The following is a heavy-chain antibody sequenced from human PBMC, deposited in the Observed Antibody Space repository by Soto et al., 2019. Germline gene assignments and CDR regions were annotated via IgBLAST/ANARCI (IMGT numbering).Heavy chain of an antibody. CDR1: GFTFSDHH. CDR2: GRNKVNSYTP. V-gene: IGHV3-72*01. J-gene: IGHJ4*02. D-gene: IGHD2-15*01. Sequence: EVQLVESGGGLVQSGGSLRLSCAASGFTFSDHHIDWVRQAPGKGLEWIGRGRNKVNSYTPEYAASVKGRFTISRDDSTNLMHLQMNSLKTEDTAVYYCVRVGNCNGGGCAPLDCWGQGTLVIVSS. CDR3: VRVGNCNGGGCAPLDC.